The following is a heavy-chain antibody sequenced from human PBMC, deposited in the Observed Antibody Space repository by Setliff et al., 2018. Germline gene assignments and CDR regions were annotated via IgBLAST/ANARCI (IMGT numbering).Heavy chain of an antibody. V-gene: IGHV4-4*07. Sequence: SEPLSLTCTVSGGSISNYYWSWIRQPAGKGLEWIGRIYTSGSTNYNPSLKSRVTMSVDTSKNQFSLKLSSVTAADTAVYYCARKGISALSGAFDMWGQGTMVTV. CDR2: IYTSGST. CDR3: ARKGISALSGAFDM. J-gene: IGHJ3*02. CDR1: GGSISNYY. D-gene: IGHD1-26*01.